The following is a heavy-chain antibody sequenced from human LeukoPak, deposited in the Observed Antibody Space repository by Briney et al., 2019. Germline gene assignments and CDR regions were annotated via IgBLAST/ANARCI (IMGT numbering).Heavy chain of an antibody. CDR1: GASISISSYY. D-gene: IGHD3-22*01. CDR3: ARHPSGSSFDY. J-gene: IGHJ4*02. Sequence: KSSGTLSLTCTVSGASISISSYYWGWIRQPPGRGLEWIATIHHSGSTYHNPSLKSRVTMSVDTSKNQFSLKLSSLTAADTAVYYCARHPSGSSFDYWGQGTLVTVSS. CDR2: IHHSGST. V-gene: IGHV4-39*01.